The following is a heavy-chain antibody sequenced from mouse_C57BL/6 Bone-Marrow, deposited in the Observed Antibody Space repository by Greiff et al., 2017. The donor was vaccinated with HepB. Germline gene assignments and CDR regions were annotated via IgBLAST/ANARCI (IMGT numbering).Heavy chain of an antibody. Sequence: QVQLQQSGAELVKPGASVKLSCKASGYTFTSYWMHWVKQRPGQGLEWIGMIHPNSGSTNYNEKFKSKATLTVDKSSSTAYMQLSSLTSEDSAVYYCARNRLRRDYYAMDYWGQGTSVTVSS. CDR1: GYTFTSYW. D-gene: IGHD2-4*01. CDR2: IHPNSGST. CDR3: ARNRLRRDYYAMDY. J-gene: IGHJ4*01. V-gene: IGHV1-64*01.